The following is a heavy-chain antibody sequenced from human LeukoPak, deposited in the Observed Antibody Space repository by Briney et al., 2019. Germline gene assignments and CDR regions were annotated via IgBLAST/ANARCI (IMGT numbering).Heavy chain of an antibody. CDR1: GFTFSSYG. Sequence: GGSLRLSCAASGFTFSSYGMSWVRQAPGKGLEWVSAISGSGGSTYYADSVKGRFTISRDNSKNTLYLQMNSLRAEDTAVYYCAKDFRRHTAMGLHDAFDIWGQGTMVTVSS. D-gene: IGHD5-18*01. V-gene: IGHV3-23*01. J-gene: IGHJ3*02. CDR3: AKDFRRHTAMGLHDAFDI. CDR2: ISGSGGST.